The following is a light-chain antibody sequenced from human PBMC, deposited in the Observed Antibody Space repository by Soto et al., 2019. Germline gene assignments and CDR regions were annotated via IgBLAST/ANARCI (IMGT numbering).Light chain of an antibody. V-gene: IGKV3-15*01. J-gene: IGKJ1*01. Sequence: EIVMTQSPATLSVSPGGRATLSCRASQSVSSDLAWYQQKPGQAPRLLIYGASTRATGFPARFSGSGSGTEFTLTISSLQSEDFAVYYCQQYNNWPPWTFGQGTKVEI. CDR2: GAS. CDR1: QSVSSD. CDR3: QQYNNWPPWT.